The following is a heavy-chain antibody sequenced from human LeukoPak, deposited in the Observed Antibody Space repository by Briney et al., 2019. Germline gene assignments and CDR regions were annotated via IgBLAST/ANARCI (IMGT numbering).Heavy chain of an antibody. CDR1: GYSFNTYY. V-gene: IGHV1-18*01. CDR3: ARDDWGGGYDSTGDDY. D-gene: IGHD5-12*01. CDR2: INTDSGGT. Sequence: ASVKVSCKASGYSFNTYYMNWVRQAPGQGLEWLGWINTDSGGTNYAQKLQGRVTMTTDTSTSTAYMELRSLRSDDTAVYYCARDDWGGGYDSTGDDYWGQGTLVTVSS. J-gene: IGHJ4*02.